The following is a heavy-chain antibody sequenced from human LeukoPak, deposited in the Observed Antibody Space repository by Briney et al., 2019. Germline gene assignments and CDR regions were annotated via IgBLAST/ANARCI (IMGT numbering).Heavy chain of an antibody. CDR1: GGSISSSSYY. Sequence: PSETLSLTCTVSGGSISSSSYYWGWIRQPPGKGLEWIGSIYYSGSTYYNPSLKSRVTISVDTSNNQFSLKLSSVTAADTAVYYCARFHYGSGIYYPPGYWGQGTLVTVSS. J-gene: IGHJ4*02. V-gene: IGHV4-39*01. CDR2: IYYSGST. D-gene: IGHD3-10*01. CDR3: ARFHYGSGIYYPPGY.